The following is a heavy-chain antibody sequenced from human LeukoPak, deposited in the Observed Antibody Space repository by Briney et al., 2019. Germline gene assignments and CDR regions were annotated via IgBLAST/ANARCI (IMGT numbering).Heavy chain of an antibody. V-gene: IGHV3-74*01. D-gene: IGHD2-21*01. CDR3: ARDPVSGVWI. J-gene: IGHJ3*02. Sequence: GGSLRLSCAASGVTFSSYWMHWVRQAPGKGLVWVSRINSDGSSITYADSVKGRFTIFRDNAKNTLYLQMNSLRVEDTAVHYCARDPVSGVWIWGQGTMVTASS. CDR1: GVTFSSYW. CDR2: INSDGSSI.